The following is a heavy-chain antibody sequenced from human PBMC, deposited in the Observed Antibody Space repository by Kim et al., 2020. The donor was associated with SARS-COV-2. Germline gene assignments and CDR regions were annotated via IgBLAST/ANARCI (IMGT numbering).Heavy chain of an antibody. CDR3: ARDYDILTGYYFDY. Sequence: GSLRLSCAASGFTFRSYGMHWVRQAPGTGLEWVAVIWYDGSNKYYADSGKGQFTISRDNSKNTLYLRMNSLRAEDTAVYYCARDYDILTGYYFDYWGQGALVTVSS. V-gene: IGHV3-33*01. CDR1: GFTFRSYG. D-gene: IGHD3-9*01. CDR2: IWYDGSNK. J-gene: IGHJ4*02.